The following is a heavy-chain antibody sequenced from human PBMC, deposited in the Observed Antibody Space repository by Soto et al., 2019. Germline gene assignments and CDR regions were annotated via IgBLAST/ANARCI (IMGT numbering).Heavy chain of an antibody. Sequence: QVQLVQSGAEVKKPGSSVKVSCKAPGGTFSSYTISWVRQAPGQGLEWMGRIIPILGIANYAQKFQGRVTITADKSTSTAYMELSSLRSEDTAVYYCAREGGGGGIDAFDIWGQGTMVTVSS. CDR2: IIPILGIA. CDR1: GGTFSSYT. D-gene: IGHD2-15*01. J-gene: IGHJ3*02. CDR3: AREGGGGGIDAFDI. V-gene: IGHV1-69*08.